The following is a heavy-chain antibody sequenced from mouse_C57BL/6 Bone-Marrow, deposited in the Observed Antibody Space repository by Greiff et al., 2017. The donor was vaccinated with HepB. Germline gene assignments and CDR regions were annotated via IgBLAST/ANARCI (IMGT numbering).Heavy chain of an antibody. D-gene: IGHD5-1*01. V-gene: IGHV1-81*01. Sequence: VKLVESGAELARPGASVKLTCKASGYTFTSYGISWVKQRTGQGLEWIGEIYPRSGNTYYNEKFKGKATLTADKSSSTAYMELRSLTSEDSAVYFCARCDSVPFYAMDYWGQGTSVTVSS. CDR2: IYPRSGNT. J-gene: IGHJ4*01. CDR3: ARCDSVPFYAMDY. CDR1: GYTFTSYG.